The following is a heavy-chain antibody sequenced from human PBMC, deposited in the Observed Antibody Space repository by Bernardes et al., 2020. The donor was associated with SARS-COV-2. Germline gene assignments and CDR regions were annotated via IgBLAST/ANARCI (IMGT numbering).Heavy chain of an antibody. CDR3: ARDTPYYDSSGYYGRYFDY. CDR1: GFTFSSYS. Sequence: GGSLRLSCAASGFTFSSYSMNWVRQAPGKGLEWVSYISRSSSTIYYADSVKGRFTISRDNAKNSLYLQMNSLRAEDTAVYYCARDTPYYDSSGYYGRYFDYWGQGTLVTVSS. CDR2: ISRSSSTI. D-gene: IGHD3-22*01. J-gene: IGHJ4*02. V-gene: IGHV3-48*01.